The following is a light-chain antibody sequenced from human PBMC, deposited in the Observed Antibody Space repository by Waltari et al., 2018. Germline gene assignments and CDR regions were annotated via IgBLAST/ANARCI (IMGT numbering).Light chain of an antibody. CDR2: DVT. CDR3: CSYAGNYAFWV. CDR1: SSDVGSYNY. Sequence: QSALTQPRSVSGSPGQSVTISCTGTSSDVGSYNYVSWYQQHPGKAPKLMIYDVTKRPSGVPDRFSGSKSGNTASLTISGLQAEDEADFYCCSYAGNYAFWVFGGGTKLTVL. J-gene: IGLJ3*02. V-gene: IGLV2-11*01.